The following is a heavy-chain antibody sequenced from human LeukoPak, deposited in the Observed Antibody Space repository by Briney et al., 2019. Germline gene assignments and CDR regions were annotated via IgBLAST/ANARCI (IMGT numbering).Heavy chain of an antibody. V-gene: IGHV3-49*04. J-gene: IGHJ4*01. CDR3: SRGPQYDFWSGYYPFDY. D-gene: IGHD3-3*01. Sequence: GGSPRLSCSTSGFTFGDYTMSWVRQAPGKGLEWVGFIRSKPYGETIEFAAAVTGRFTISRDDSKNIAYLQMNSLKTEDTAVYYCSRGPQYDFWSGYYPFDYWGPGTLVTVSS. CDR2: IRSKPYGETI. CDR1: GFTFGDYT.